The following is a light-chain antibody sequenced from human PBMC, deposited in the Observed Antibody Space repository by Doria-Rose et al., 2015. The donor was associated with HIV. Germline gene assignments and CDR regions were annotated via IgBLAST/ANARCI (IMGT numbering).Light chain of an antibody. CDR1: QSHLYTSHNY. CDR3: HQYYDTPS. V-gene: IGKV4-1*01. CDR2: WAS. J-gene: IGKJ3*01. Sequence: DIRLTQSPESLGMSLGERANLNCKSNQSHLYTSHNYLAWYQQKPGQPPKLLIYWASTRQSGVPARFSGSGPGTDFTLTISSLEAEDVAVYYCHQYYDTPSFGPGTTVDIK.